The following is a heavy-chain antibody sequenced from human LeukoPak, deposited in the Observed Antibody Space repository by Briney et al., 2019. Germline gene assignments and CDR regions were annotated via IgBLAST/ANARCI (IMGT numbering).Heavy chain of an antibody. CDR1: GFNFNKFG. D-gene: IGHD6-6*01. J-gene: IGHJ6*03. CDR3: AKGAGSIATRPREYYYYYYMDV. Sequence: GGSLRLTCTASGFNFNKFGLHWLRQAPGKGLEWVEFIRYDGTNDYYGGSVRGRFTISRDNSINSLFLQMNSLRPEDTAVYYCAKGAGSIATRPREYYYYYYMDVWGKGTTVIVSS. CDR2: IRYDGTND. V-gene: IGHV3-30*02.